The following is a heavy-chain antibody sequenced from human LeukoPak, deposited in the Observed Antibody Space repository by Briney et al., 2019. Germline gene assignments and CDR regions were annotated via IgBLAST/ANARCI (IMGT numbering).Heavy chain of an antibody. D-gene: IGHD2-21*02. V-gene: IGHV3-21*01. CDR1: GFTFSSYS. Sequence: GASLRPSCAASGFTFSSYSMNWVRQAPGKGLEWVSSISSSSSYIYYADSVKGRFTISSDNATNSLYLQMNSLGAEDTAVYYCARDLGGEVVTAITDYWGQGTLVTVSS. CDR3: ARDLGGEVVTAITDY. J-gene: IGHJ4*02. CDR2: ISSSSSYI.